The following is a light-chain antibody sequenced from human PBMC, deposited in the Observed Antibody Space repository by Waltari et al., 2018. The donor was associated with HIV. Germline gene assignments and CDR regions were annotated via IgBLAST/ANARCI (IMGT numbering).Light chain of an antibody. V-gene: IGLV2-8*01. CDR1: SSDIGAYDF. CDR2: EVT. J-gene: IGLJ2*01. Sequence: QSALTHPPSASGSLGQSVTIPCTGSSSDIGAYDFVSWFQHHPHSAPKLLLYEVTRRPSTVSDRFSGSRSGNTAFLTVAGLQPDDEATYFCSSYGDSLKVLFGGGTNVTVL. CDR3: SSYGDSLKVL.